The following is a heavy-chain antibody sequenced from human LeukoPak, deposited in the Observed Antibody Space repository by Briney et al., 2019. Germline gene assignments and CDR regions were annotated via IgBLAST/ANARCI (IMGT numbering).Heavy chain of an antibody. CDR1: GGSISSTDYY. CDR3: ARGAYDFWSGYTHSFDP. J-gene: IGHJ5*02. Sequence: KPSETLSLTCSVSGGSISSTDYYWGWIRQPPGKGLEWIGSIFHRGTTYYNPSLKSRVTISVDTSKNQFSLKLSSVTAADTAVYYCARGAYDFWSGYTHSFDPWGQGTLVTVSS. D-gene: IGHD3-3*01. V-gene: IGHV4-39*07. CDR2: IFHRGTT.